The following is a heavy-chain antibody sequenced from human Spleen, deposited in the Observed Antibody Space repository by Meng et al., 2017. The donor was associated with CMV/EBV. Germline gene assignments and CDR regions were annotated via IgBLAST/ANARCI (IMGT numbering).Heavy chain of an antibody. J-gene: IGHJ3*02. D-gene: IGHD2-15*01. CDR2: IYYSGIP. V-gene: IGHV4-61*01. CDR3: ARDLRAVDEGFDI. Sequence: VSGGSVSSGSHCSGWIRQPPGKGLGWVGCIYYSGIPNYRPSLTSRITISVDTSKIQFSLRLNSVTAADTAVYYCARDLRAVDEGFDIWGQGTLVTVSS. CDR1: GGSVSSGSHC.